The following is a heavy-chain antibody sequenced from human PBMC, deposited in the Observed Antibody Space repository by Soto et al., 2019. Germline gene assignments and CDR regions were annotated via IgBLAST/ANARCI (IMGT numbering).Heavy chain of an antibody. CDR1: GGSISSGGYY. V-gene: IGHV4-31*03. J-gene: IGHJ4*02. Sequence: PSETLSLTCTVSGGSISSGGYYWSWIRQHPGKGLEWIGYIYYSGSTYYNPPLKSRVTISVDTSKNQFSLKLSSVTAADTAVYYCARTISITGTIFDYWGQGTLVTVSS. CDR3: ARTISITGTIFDY. D-gene: IGHD1-20*01. CDR2: IYYSGST.